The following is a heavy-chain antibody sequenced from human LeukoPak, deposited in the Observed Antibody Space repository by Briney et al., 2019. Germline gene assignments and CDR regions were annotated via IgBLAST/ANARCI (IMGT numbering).Heavy chain of an antibody. J-gene: IGHJ4*02. V-gene: IGHV4-34*01. CDR1: GGSFSGYY. CDR3: ARGFGTSSGDY. CDR2: INHSGST. Sequence: SETLSLTCAVYGGSFSGYYWSWIRQPPGKGLEWIGEINHSGSTNYNPSLKGRVTISVDTSKNQFSLKLSSVTAADTAVYYCARGFGTSSGDYWGQGTLVTVSS. D-gene: IGHD6-25*01.